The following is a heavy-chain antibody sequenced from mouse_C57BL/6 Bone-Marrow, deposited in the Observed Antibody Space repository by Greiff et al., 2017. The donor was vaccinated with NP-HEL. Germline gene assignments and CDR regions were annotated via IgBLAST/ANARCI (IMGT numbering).Heavy chain of an antibody. CDR1: GSTFSSYG. V-gene: IGHV5-6*01. D-gene: IGHD2-4*01. CDR3: ASPYDYDVAWFAY. CDR2: ISSGGSYT. Sequence: EVKLMESGGDLVKPGGSLKLSCAASGSTFSSYGMSWVRQTPDKRLEWVATISSGGSYTYYPDSVKGRFTISRDNAKNTLYLQMSSLKSEDTAMYYCASPYDYDVAWFAYWGQGTLVTVSA. J-gene: IGHJ3*01.